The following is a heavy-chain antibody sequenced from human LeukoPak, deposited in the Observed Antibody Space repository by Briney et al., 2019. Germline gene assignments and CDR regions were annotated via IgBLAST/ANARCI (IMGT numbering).Heavy chain of an antibody. CDR1: GYTSYNYG. Sequence: QPGGSLRLSCAASGYTSYNYGMHWVRQAPGKGLEWVAVISHDGSNIHYGDSVKCRFTISRDNSKNTLYLQMNSLRVEDTAVYYCAKDPYRVVVATGNYLDSWGQGTLVTVSA. CDR3: AKDPYRVVVATGNYLDS. V-gene: IGHV3-30*18. CDR2: ISHDGSNI. J-gene: IGHJ4*02. D-gene: IGHD2-21*01.